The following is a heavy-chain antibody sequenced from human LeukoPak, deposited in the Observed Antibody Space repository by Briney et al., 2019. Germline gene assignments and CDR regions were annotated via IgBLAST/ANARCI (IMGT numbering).Heavy chain of an antibody. D-gene: IGHD3-10*01. CDR3: VRDPNHLGGFGYPGY. J-gene: IGHJ4*02. CDR2: ISSSGSTI. Sequence: GGSLRLSCAASGFTFSDYHMSWIRHAPGKGLEWVSYISSSGSTIYYADSVKGRFTISRDNAKNSLYLQMNSLRAEDTAVYYCVRDPNHLGGFGYPGYWGQGTLVTVSS. CDR1: GFTFSDYH. V-gene: IGHV3-11*01.